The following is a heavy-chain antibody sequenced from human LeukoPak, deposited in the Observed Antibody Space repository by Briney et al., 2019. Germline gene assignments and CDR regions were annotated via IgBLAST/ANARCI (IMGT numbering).Heavy chain of an antibody. V-gene: IGHV3-30*02. CDR1: GFSFSSYG. D-gene: IGHD3-22*01. CDR3: AREKPFYDSSGYYYPIAFDY. J-gene: IGHJ4*02. CDR2: IRYDGSNK. Sequence: GGSLRLSCAASGFSFSSYGMHWVRQAPGKGLEWVAFIRYDGSNKYYADSVKGRFTISRDNSKNTLYLQMNSLRAEDTAVYYCAREKPFYDSSGYYYPIAFDYWGQGTLVTASS.